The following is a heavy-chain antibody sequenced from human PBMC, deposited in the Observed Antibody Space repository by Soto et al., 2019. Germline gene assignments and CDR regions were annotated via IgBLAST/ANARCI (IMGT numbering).Heavy chain of an antibody. CDR2: IYWDDDN. Sequence: QITLKESGPTLVKPTQTLTLTCTFSGFSLTTSGVGVGWIRQPPGKALEWLALIYWDDDNRYSPSLKSRLTNNKDTSKHQEVHTLTNMDPADTAKYFCAHRTTTKTWWFDPWGQGTLVTVSS. CDR1: GFSLTTSGVG. V-gene: IGHV2-5*02. J-gene: IGHJ5*02. D-gene: IGHD4-17*01. CDR3: AHRTTTKTWWFDP.